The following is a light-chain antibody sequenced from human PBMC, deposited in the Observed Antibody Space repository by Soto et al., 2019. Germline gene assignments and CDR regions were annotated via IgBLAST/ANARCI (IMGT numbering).Light chain of an antibody. CDR2: GAS. V-gene: IGKV3-15*01. Sequence: DTGSRRASQTVNSNLAWYQQKPGQAPRLLIYGASTRATGIPARFSGSGSGTEFTLTLSSLQSEDFAVYYCQQYNTWPRTFGQGTKVDIK. CDR1: QTVNSN. CDR3: QQYNTWPRT. J-gene: IGKJ1*01.